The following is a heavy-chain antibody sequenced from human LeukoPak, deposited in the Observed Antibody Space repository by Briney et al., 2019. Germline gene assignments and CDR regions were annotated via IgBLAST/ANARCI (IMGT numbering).Heavy chain of an antibody. D-gene: IGHD3-3*01. CDR3: ARGHHSPNTIFGVVIPPDYYYMDV. Sequence: ASVKVSCKASGYTFTSYDINWVRQATGQGLEWMGWMNPNSGNTGYAQKFQGRVTMTRNTSISTAYMELSSLRSEDTAVYYCARGHHSPNTIFGVVIPPDYYYMDVWGKGTTVTVSS. V-gene: IGHV1-8*01. J-gene: IGHJ6*03. CDR2: MNPNSGNT. CDR1: GYTFTSYD.